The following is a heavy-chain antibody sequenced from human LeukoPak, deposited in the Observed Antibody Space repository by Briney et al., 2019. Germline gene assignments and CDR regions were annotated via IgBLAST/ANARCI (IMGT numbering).Heavy chain of an antibody. CDR2: ISSSGSTI. J-gene: IGHJ4*02. CDR1: GFTFSSYA. D-gene: IGHD6-19*01. V-gene: IGHV3-48*03. CDR3: ARDGRQWLVSYFDY. Sequence: GGSLRLSCAASGFTFSSYAMSWVRQAPGKGLEWVSYISSSGSTIYYADSVKGRFTISRDNAKNSLYLQMNSLRAEDTAVYYCARDGRQWLVSYFDYWGQGTLVTVSS.